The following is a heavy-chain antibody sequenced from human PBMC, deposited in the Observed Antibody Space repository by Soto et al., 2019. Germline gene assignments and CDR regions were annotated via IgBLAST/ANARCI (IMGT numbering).Heavy chain of an antibody. J-gene: IGHJ4*02. CDR2: ISYDGRDK. CDR1: GLTFSDYG. CDR3: VRDFYYHGSGSYPVN. Sequence: QVQLVESGGGVVQPGRSLRLSCAASGLTFSDYGIHWVRQVPGKGLEWVAIISYDGRDKYYADSVKGRFTVSRDNSKNTVYLQMNSLRAEDTAVYSCVRDFYYHGSGSYPVNWGQGTLVIVSS. D-gene: IGHD3-10*01. V-gene: IGHV3-30*03.